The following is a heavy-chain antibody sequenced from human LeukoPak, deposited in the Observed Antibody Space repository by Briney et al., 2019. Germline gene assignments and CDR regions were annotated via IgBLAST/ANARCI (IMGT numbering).Heavy chain of an antibody. J-gene: IGHJ4*02. CDR3: ARDGGYDYVWGSYRYEDY. Sequence: ASVKVSCKASGYTFISYGISWVRQAPGQGLEWMGWISAYNGNTNYAQKLQGRVTMTTDTSTSTAYMELRSLRSDDTAVYYCARDGGYDYVWGSYRYEDYWGQGTLVTVSS. D-gene: IGHD3-16*02. V-gene: IGHV1-18*01. CDR2: ISAYNGNT. CDR1: GYTFISYG.